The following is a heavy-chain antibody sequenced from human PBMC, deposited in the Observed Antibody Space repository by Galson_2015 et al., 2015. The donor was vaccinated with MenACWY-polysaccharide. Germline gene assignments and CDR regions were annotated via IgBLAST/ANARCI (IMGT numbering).Heavy chain of an antibody. V-gene: IGHV3-23*01. D-gene: IGHD2-15*01. CDR3: TRGHPLAAIPRLDY. CDR2: ISGRGEST. Sequence: SLRLSCAASGFTFSTYAMSWVRQVPGKGLEWVSGISGRGESTHYIDSVKGRFTISRDNSKNTLYLQMSSLRAEDTALYYCTRGHPLAAIPRLDYWGQGTLVTVSS. CDR1: GFTFSTYA. J-gene: IGHJ4*02.